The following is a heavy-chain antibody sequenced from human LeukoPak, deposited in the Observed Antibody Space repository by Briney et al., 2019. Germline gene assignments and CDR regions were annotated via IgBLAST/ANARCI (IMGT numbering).Heavy chain of an antibody. V-gene: IGHV3-33*01. CDR3: ARGYCSSTSCYSPSDY. Sequence: PGGSLRLSCAASGFTFSSYGMHWVRQAPGKGLEWVAVIWYDGSNKYYADSVKGRFTISRDNSKNTLYLQMNSLRAEDTAVYYCARGYCSSTSCYSPSDYWGQGTLVTVSS. D-gene: IGHD2-2*01. CDR1: GFTFSSYG. CDR2: IWYDGSNK. J-gene: IGHJ4*02.